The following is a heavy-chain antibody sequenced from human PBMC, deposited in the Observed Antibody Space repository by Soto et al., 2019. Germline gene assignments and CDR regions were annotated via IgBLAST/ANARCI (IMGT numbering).Heavy chain of an antibody. CDR1: GYTFTSYA. Sequence: ASVKVSCKASGYTFTSYAMHWVRQAPGQRLEWMGWINAGNGNTKYSQKFQGRVTITRDTSASTAYMELSSLRSEDTAVYYCARSVLYCTNGVCHTTYYYGMDVWGQGTTVTVSS. J-gene: IGHJ6*02. CDR2: INAGNGNT. CDR3: ARSVLYCTNGVCHTTYYYGMDV. V-gene: IGHV1-3*01. D-gene: IGHD2-8*01.